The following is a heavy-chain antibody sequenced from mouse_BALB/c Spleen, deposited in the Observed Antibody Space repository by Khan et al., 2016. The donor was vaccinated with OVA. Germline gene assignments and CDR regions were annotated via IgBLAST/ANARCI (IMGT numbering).Heavy chain of an antibody. CDR2: INTYTGEP. CDR3: ARPPNFSNTRDY. CDR1: GYTFTNYG. V-gene: IGHV9-3-1*01. J-gene: IGHJ4*01. Sequence: QIQLVQSGPELKKPGETVKISCKASGYTFTNYGMNWVKQSPGKAIKWMGWINTYTGEPTYADDFKGRFAFSLETSVSTAYLQINNLKNEDTATYFCARPPNFSNTRDYGGQGTSVTVSS. D-gene: IGHD4-1*02.